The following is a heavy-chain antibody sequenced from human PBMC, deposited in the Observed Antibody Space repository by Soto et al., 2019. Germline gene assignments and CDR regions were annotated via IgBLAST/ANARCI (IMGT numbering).Heavy chain of an antibody. D-gene: IGHD2-2*01. CDR2: IYYSGST. CDR3: ARREDIVVVPAAIGWFDP. Sequence: SETLSLTCTVSGGSISSSSYYWGWIRQPPGKGLEWIGSIYYSGSTYYNPSLKSRVTISVDTSKNQFSLKLRSVTAADTAVYYCARREDIVVVPAAIGWFDPWGQGTLVTVSS. V-gene: IGHV4-39*01. J-gene: IGHJ5*02. CDR1: GGSISSSSYY.